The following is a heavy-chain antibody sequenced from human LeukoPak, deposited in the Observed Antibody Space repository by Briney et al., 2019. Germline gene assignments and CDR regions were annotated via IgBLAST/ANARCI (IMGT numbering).Heavy chain of an antibody. CDR2: IYYSGST. CDR1: GGSISSGGYY. D-gene: IGHD2-15*01. CDR3: ARGVARGANWFDP. V-gene: IGHV4-31*03. J-gene: IGHJ5*02. Sequence: SETLSLTCTVSGGSISSGGYYSSWIRQHPGKGLEWFGYIYYSGSTYYNPSLKSRVTISVDTSKNQFSLKLSSVTAADTAVYYCARGVARGANWFDPWGQGTLVTVSS.